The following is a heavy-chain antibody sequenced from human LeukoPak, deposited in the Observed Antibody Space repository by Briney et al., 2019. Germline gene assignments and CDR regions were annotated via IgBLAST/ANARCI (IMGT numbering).Heavy chain of an antibody. CDR2: IEPSTGVT. V-gene: IGHV1-2*02. J-gene: IGHJ4*02. CDR1: RYTFSVKF. CDR3: ALENMYAGSGYSKSFDY. Sequence: GASVKVSCKTSRYTFSVKFFHWLRQAPGRGLEWMAGIEPSTGVTVYVPNFRGRVTVTRDTSVSPAYMELSSLASDDAAIYFCALENMYAGSGYSKSFDYWGQGTLVTVSS. D-gene: IGHD2-8*01.